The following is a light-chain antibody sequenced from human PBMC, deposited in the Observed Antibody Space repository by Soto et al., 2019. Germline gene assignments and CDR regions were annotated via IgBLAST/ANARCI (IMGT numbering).Light chain of an antibody. CDR1: SSDVGAYNF. CDR3: SAYTGSRTYV. Sequence: QSALTQPASVSGSPGQSITISCTGTSSDVGAYNFVSWHQQHPGKAPKLMIYNVYDRPSGISYRFSGSKSGNTASLTISGLQGEEEADYYCSAYTGSRTYVFGTGTKLTVL. V-gene: IGLV2-14*03. CDR2: NVY. J-gene: IGLJ1*01.